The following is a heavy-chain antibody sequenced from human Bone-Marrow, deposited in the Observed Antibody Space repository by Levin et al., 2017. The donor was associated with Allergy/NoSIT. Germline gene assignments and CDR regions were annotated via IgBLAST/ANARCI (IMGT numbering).Heavy chain of an antibody. Sequence: PGESLKISCAGSGLTFSTYVMTWVRQAPGKGLEWVSAITGSGAVTLYADSVKGRFTISRDNSKNTLYLQMNSLRAEDTALYYCAKDPNGDYVGAFDSWGQGTMVIVSS. V-gene: IGHV3-23*01. D-gene: IGHD4-17*01. CDR3: AKDPNGDYVGAFDS. CDR1: GLTFSTYV. J-gene: IGHJ3*01. CDR2: ITGSGAVT.